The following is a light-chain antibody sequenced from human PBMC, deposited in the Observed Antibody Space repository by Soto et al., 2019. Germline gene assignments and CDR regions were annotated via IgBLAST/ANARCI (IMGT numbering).Light chain of an antibody. Sequence: QSALTQPASVSGSPGQSITISCTGTSSDVGGYNYVSWYQHHPGEAPKLMIFEVTKRPSGVSNRFSSSKSGNTASLTISGLQAEDEADYFCSSYTTSSTYVFGSGTKLTVL. V-gene: IGLV2-14*01. J-gene: IGLJ1*01. CDR3: SSYTTSSTYV. CDR2: EVT. CDR1: SSDVGGYNY.